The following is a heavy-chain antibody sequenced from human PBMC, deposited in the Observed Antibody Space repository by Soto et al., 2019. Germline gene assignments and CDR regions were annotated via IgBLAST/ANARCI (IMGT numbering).Heavy chain of an antibody. CDR3: ARQSGYSYGEFFDY. CDR2: FYYSGST. D-gene: IGHD5-18*01. V-gene: IGHV4-39*01. Sequence: SETLSLTCTVSGGSISSSSYYWCWIRHPPGKGLEWIGTFYYSGSTYYNPSLKSRVTISVDTSKNQFSLKLSSVTAADTAVYYCARQSGYSYGEFFDYWGQGTLVTVSS. CDR1: GGSISSSSYY. J-gene: IGHJ4*02.